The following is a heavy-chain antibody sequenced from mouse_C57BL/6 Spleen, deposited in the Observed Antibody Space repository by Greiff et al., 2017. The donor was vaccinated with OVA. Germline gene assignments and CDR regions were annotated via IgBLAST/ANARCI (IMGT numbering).Heavy chain of an antibody. Sequence: QVQLQQSGPELVKPGASVKISCKASGYAFSSSWMNWVKQRPGKGLEWIGRIYPGDGDTNYKGKFKGKATLTSDKSSSTAYMQLSSLTSDDSAVYFCARNYGSSYYFDYWGQGTTLTVSS. D-gene: IGHD1-1*01. CDR3: ARNYGSSYYFDY. J-gene: IGHJ2*01. CDR1: GYAFSSSW. V-gene: IGHV1-82*01. CDR2: IYPGDGDT.